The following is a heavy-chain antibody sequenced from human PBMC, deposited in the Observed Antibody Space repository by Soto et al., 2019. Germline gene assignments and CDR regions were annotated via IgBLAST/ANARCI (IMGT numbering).Heavy chain of an antibody. V-gene: IGHV3-15*07. CDR2: IKSKVHGGTS. J-gene: IGHJ4*01. D-gene: IGHD3-22*01. Sequence: GGSLRLSCAASGFIFSNAWINWVRQAPGKGLEWVGRIKSKVHGGTSDFAAPVKDRFAISRDDSKNMVYLEMNSLKTEDTAMNYCTTDSYMTTIIVRFDYWGLGTQVTVSS. CDR1: GFIFSNAW. CDR3: TTDSYMTTIIVRFDY.